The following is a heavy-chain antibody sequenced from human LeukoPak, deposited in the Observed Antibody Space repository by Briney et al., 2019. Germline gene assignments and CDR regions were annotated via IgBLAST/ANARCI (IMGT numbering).Heavy chain of an antibody. V-gene: IGHV4-61*01. Sequence: TSETLSLTCTVSGYSISSGYYWGWIRQPPGKGLEWIGYMYYSGSTNYNPSLKSRVTLSVDTSKNQFSLKLSSVTAADTAVYYCARGMGLAFDIWGQGTMVTVSS. CDR2: MYYSGST. CDR1: GYSISSGYY. CDR3: ARGMGLAFDI. D-gene: IGHD2-8*01. J-gene: IGHJ3*02.